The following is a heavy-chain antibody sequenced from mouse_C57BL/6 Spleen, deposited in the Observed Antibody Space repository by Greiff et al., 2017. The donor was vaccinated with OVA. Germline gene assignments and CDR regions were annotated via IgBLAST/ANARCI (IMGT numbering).Heavy chain of an antibody. CDR1: GYTFTSYW. CDR3: ARRGGTTYFDY. V-gene: IGHV1-50*01. Sequence: QVHVKQSGAELVKPGASVKLSCKASGYTFTSYWMQWVKQRPGQGLEWIGEIDPSDSYTNYNQKFKGKATLTVDTSSSTAYMQLSSLTSEDSAVYYCARRGGTTYFDYWGQGTTLTVSS. CDR2: IDPSDSYT. J-gene: IGHJ2*01. D-gene: IGHD4-1*01.